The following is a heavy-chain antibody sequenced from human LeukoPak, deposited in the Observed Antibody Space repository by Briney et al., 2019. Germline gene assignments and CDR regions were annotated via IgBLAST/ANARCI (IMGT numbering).Heavy chain of an antibody. D-gene: IGHD6-13*01. CDR3: APFSAVTHYYFDY. CDR1: GFTLSSHS. CDR2: ISPDSGYI. J-gene: IGHJ4*02. V-gene: IGHV3-21*01. Sequence: GGSLRLSCAASGFTLSSHSLMWVRQAPGKGLEWVSSISPDSGYIYYADSVKGRFTISRDNAENSLFLQMNSLGAEDTAVYYCAPFSAVTHYYFDYWGQGTLVTVSS.